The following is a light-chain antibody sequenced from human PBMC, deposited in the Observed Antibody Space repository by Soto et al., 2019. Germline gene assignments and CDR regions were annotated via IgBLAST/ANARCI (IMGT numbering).Light chain of an antibody. V-gene: IGLV2-8*01. J-gene: IGLJ1*01. Sequence: QSALAQPPSASGSLGQSVTISCTGTGSDIAGYNFVSWYQQHPGKAPKLLTYEGNNRPVGIPDRFSATKSGNTPSLTVSLIKAEDQANYYCSPFADSNNRNVFRTRIKLTVL. CDR2: EGN. CDR3: SPFADSNNRNV. CDR1: GSDIAGYNF.